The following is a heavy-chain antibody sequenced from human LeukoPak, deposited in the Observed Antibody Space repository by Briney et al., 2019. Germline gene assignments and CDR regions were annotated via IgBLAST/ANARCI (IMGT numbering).Heavy chain of an antibody. CDR1: GFTFSSYG. CDR2: ISGSGGST. CDR3: ASLIAVAGRGGY. J-gene: IGHJ4*02. V-gene: IGHV3-23*01. D-gene: IGHD6-19*01. Sequence: GGTLRLSCAASGFTFSSYGMSWVRQAPGKGLEWVSAISGSGGSTYYADSVKGRFTISRDNSKNTLYLQMNSLRAEDTAVYYCASLIAVAGRGGYWGQGTLVTVSS.